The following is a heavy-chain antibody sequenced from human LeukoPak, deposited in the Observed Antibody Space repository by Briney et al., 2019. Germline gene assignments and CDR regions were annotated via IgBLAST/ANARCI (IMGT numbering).Heavy chain of an antibody. CDR2: IKQDGSEK. CDR1: GFTFSDSW. CDR3: ARGVICSGGSCDGYYGMDV. V-gene: IGHV3-7*01. Sequence: GGSLRLSCAASGFTFSDSWMSWVRQAPGKGLEWVANIKQDGSEKYYVDSVKGRFTISRDNAKNSLYLQMNSLRAEDTAVYYCARGVICSGGSCDGYYGMDVWGQGTTVTVSS. D-gene: IGHD2-15*01. J-gene: IGHJ6*02.